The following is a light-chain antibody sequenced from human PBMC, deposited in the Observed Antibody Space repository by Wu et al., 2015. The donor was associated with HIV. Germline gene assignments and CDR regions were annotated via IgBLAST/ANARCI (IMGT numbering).Light chain of an antibody. Sequence: GDRVTITCRASQDISNFLAWYQQKPGKVPKFLIYGASTLQSGVPSRFSGSGSGTDFTLTISSLQSEDVATYYCQKYNSALITFGQGTRLDIK. CDR3: QKYNSALIT. CDR2: GAS. V-gene: IGKV1-27*01. J-gene: IGKJ5*01. CDR1: QDISNF.